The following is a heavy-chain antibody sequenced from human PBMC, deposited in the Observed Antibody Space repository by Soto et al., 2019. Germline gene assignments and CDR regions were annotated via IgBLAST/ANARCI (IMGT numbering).Heavy chain of an antibody. Sequence: SETMSLTCTVSVGSISSSSYFWNWIRQPPGKGLEWIGTIDDSGGTYYNPSLKSRVSISVDTSKNKFSLKLTSVTAADTAVYYCARPTFYDWWNGMDVWGQGNTVT. CDR3: ARPTFYDWWNGMDV. V-gene: IGHV4-39*01. CDR1: VGSISSSSYF. J-gene: IGHJ6*02. CDR2: IDDSGGT. D-gene: IGHD3-16*01.